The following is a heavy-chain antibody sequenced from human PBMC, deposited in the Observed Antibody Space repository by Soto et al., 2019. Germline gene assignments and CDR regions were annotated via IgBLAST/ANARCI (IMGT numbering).Heavy chain of an antibody. CDR2: IWFDESQK. V-gene: IGHV3-33*06. D-gene: IGHD5-12*01. J-gene: IGHJ4*02. CDR1: GFTFSSYG. CDR3: AKEGGYSGYEFDY. Sequence: QVQLVESGGGEVQPGRSLRLSCAASGFTFSSYGMHWVRQAPGKGLEWVAVIWFDESQKYYGDSVKGRFTISRDDSNNTLYLQMNSLRAEDTAVYYCAKEGGYSGYEFDYWGQGTRVTVSS.